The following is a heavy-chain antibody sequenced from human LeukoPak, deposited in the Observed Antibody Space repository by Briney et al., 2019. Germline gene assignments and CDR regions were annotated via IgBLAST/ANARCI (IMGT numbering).Heavy chain of an antibody. Sequence: GGSLRLSCAASGFTLSSNYMSWVRQAPGKGLEWVSVIYSGGSTYYADSVKGRFTISRDNSKNTLYLQMNSLRAEDTAVYYCARDWDRDYYYMDVWGKGTTVTVSS. D-gene: IGHD1-26*01. CDR2: IYSGGST. J-gene: IGHJ6*03. CDR3: ARDWDRDYYYMDV. V-gene: IGHV3-53*01. CDR1: GFTLSSNY.